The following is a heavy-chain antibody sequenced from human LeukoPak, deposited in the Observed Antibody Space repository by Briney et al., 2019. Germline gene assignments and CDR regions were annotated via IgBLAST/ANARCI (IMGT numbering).Heavy chain of an antibody. V-gene: IGHV1-2*02. CDR1: GYTFTGYY. CDR3: ARDMGIGFYLNY. D-gene: IGHD3-10*01. Sequence: ASVKVSCKASGYTFTGYYMHWVRQAPGQGLEWMGWVTPYSGGTNYAQKFQGRVTMTRDTSISTVYMELSSLRSDDTAVYFCARDMGIGFYLNYWGQGTLVTVSS. CDR2: VTPYSGGT. J-gene: IGHJ4*02.